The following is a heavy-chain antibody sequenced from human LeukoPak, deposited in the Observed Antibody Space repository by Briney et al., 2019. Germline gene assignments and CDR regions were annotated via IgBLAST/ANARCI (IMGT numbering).Heavy chain of an antibody. CDR1: GFTVSSNY. V-gene: IGHV3-66*02. Sequence: PGRSLRLSCAASGFTVSSNYMSWVRQAPGKGLEWVSVIYSGGSTYYADSVKGRFTISRDNSKNTLYLQMNSLRAEDTAVYYCARDSDCSGGSCYVNWFDPWGQGTLVTVSS. CDR3: ARDSDCSGGSCYVNWFDP. CDR2: IYSGGST. D-gene: IGHD2-15*01. J-gene: IGHJ5*02.